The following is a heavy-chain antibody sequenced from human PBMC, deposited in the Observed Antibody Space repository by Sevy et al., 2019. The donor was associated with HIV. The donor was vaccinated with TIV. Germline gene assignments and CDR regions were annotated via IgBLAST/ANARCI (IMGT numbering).Heavy chain of an antibody. D-gene: IGHD1-26*01. J-gene: IGHJ4*02. V-gene: IGHV4-59*08. CDR2: IYYNGHI. CDR1: GGSITSLY. CDR3: AGENAWGRGYS. Sequence: AESLSLTCTVSGGSITSLYWNWIRQPPGKGLEWIANIYYNGHINYNPSLKSRVTLSLDTSKNQFSLRLSSVTAADTAMYYCAGENAWGRGYSWGQGTLVIVSS.